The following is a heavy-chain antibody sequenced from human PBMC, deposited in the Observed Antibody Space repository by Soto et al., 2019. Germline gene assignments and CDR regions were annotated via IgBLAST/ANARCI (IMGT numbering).Heavy chain of an antibody. CDR1: GFIFSSHA. CDR3: ARDRYGVGTTSKGYWYCDL. Sequence: QVQLVESGGGVVQPGRSLRLSCADSGFIFSSHAMHWVRQAPGKGLEWVAFISYDGSIAFYADSVKGRFTISRDNSKNTVYLQMNGLKVEDTAMYYCARDRYGVGTTSKGYWYCDLWGRGTLVSVSS. CDR2: ISYDGSIA. V-gene: IGHV3-30-3*01. D-gene: IGHD1-26*01. J-gene: IGHJ2*01.